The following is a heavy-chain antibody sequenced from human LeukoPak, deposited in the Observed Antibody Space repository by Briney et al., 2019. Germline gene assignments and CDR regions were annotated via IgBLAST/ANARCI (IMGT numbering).Heavy chain of an antibody. CDR1: AFIFSGHW. J-gene: IGHJ4*02. CDR2: IKEDGSER. Sequence: GGSLRLSCEGSAFIFSGHWMNWVRQTPGKGLEWVASIKEDGSERQYVDSVKGRFSISRDNTKGSLFLLNSLRAEDTAVYYCVKDSPPRYSGSPPAYWGQGTLVTVSS. D-gene: IGHD1-26*01. CDR3: VKDSPPRYSGSPPAY. V-gene: IGHV3-7*03.